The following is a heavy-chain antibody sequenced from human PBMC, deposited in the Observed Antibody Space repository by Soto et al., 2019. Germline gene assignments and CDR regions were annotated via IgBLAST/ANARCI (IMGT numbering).Heavy chain of an antibody. J-gene: IGHJ5*02. D-gene: IGHD3-10*01. V-gene: IGHV4-34*01. CDR2: INHSGST. CDR3: ARPTYYYGSRSYSPCFDP. Sequence: LSLTCAVYGGSFSGYYWSWIRQPPGKGLEWIGEINHSGSTNYNPSLKSRVTISVDTSKNQFSLKLSSVTAADTAVYYCARPTYYYGSRSYSPCFDPWGQGTLVTVSS. CDR1: GGSFSGYY.